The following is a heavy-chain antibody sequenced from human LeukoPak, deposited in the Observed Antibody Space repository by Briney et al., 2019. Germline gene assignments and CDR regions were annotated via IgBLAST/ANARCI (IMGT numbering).Heavy chain of an antibody. D-gene: IGHD2-15*01. Sequence: GASVKVSCKASGYTFTSYGISWVRQAPGQGLEWMGWISAYNGNTNYAQKLQGRVTMTTDTSTSTAYMELRSLRSDDTAVYYCARVPSIGGLVTNWFDPWGQGTLVTVSS. CDR1: GYTFTSYG. CDR3: ARVPSIGGLVTNWFDP. J-gene: IGHJ5*02. CDR2: ISAYNGNT. V-gene: IGHV1-18*01.